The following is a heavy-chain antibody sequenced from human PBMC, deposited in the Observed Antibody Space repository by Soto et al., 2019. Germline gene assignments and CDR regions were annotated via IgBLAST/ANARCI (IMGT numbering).Heavy chain of an antibody. Sequence: ASVKVSCKASGNTVPNYAIHWVRQAPGQRLEWMGGINAGNGTANYSQHFQGRVTFTADTSASTAYMELSSLRSEDTAVYYCARDHDFSSSSLDSDNWGQGTLVTVSS. CDR3: ARDHDFSSSSLDSDN. V-gene: IGHV1-3*01. J-gene: IGHJ4*02. CDR1: GNTVPNYA. CDR2: INAGNGTA. D-gene: IGHD3-3*01.